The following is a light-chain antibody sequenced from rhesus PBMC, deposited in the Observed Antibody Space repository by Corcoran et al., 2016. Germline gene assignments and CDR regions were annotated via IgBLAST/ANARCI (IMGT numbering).Light chain of an antibody. J-gene: IGKJ1*01. CDR2: GAS. CDR1: QSVSSY. Sequence: QVILTQSPATLSLSPGERATLSCSARQSVSSYLAWYQLKPGPAPRLLINGASSRATGIPDRFSGSGSGTEFTLTSSSVEPEDVGVYHCYQHSSGWTFGQGTKVEIK. CDR3: YQHSSGWT. V-gene: IGKV3-10*01.